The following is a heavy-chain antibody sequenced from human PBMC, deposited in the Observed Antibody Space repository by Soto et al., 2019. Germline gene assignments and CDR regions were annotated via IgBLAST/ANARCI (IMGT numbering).Heavy chain of an antibody. J-gene: IGHJ2*01. Sequence: NPXETLSLTCTVSGFSITPYFWSWIRQPAGEAPEWLGHIYASGRTTYNPSLKSRVTMFVSQTQVSLRLTSVTAADTAVYYCARHFDVDPSLDHYYFDLWGRGALVTVSS. D-gene: IGHD3-9*01. CDR2: IYASGRT. CDR3: ARHFDVDPSLDHYYFDL. V-gene: IGHV4-4*07. CDR1: GFSITPYF.